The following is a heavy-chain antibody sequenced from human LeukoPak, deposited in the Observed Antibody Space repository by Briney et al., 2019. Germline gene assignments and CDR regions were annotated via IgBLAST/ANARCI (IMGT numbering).Heavy chain of an antibody. CDR3: ARHGAMTGNFQH. J-gene: IGHJ1*01. V-gene: IGHV4-39*01. CDR1: GGSISSGSYY. Sequence: SETLSLTCTVSGGSISSGSYYWGWIRQPPGKGLEWIGSIYYSGSTYYNPSLKSRVTISVDTSNSQFSLKLSSVTAADMAVYYCARHGAMTGNFQHWGQGTLVTVSS. D-gene: IGHD3-9*01. CDR2: IYYSGST.